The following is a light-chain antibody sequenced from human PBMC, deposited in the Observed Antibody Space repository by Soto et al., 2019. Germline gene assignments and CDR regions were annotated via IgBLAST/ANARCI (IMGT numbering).Light chain of an antibody. Sequence: DIQMTQSPSSLSASVGDRVTITCRASQGISNYLAWYQQIPGKVPKLLISAASTLQSWVPSRFSGSGSGTDFSLTISSLQPEDVATCYCQKYTNVPTFGGGTKVEIK. CDR3: QKYTNVPT. V-gene: IGKV1-27*01. CDR2: AAS. CDR1: QGISNY. J-gene: IGKJ4*01.